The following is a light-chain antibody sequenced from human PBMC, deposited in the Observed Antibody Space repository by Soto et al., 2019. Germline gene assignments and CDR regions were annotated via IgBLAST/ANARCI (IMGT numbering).Light chain of an antibody. CDR1: QGIRND. J-gene: IGKJ1*01. Sequence: AIPMTQSPSSLSASVGDRVTITCRASQGIRNDLGWYQLKAGKAPKLLIYAASTLQSGVPSRFSGSGSGTDFTLTISSLQPEDFATYYCLQDYNIPLTFGRGTKVEIK. CDR2: AAS. CDR3: LQDYNIPLT. V-gene: IGKV1-6*01.